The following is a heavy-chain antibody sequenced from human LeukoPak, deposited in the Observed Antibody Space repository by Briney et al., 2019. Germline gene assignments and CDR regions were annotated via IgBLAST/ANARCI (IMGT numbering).Heavy chain of an antibody. Sequence: GGSLRLSCAASGFTVSSNYMSWVRQAPGKGLEWVSVIYSGGSTYYADSVKGRFTISRDNSKNTLYLQMNSLRAEDTAVYYCARGESQYSSGWYLLPWGQGTLVTVSS. D-gene: IGHD6-19*01. V-gene: IGHV3-66*01. CDR2: IYSGGST. CDR1: GFTVSSNY. J-gene: IGHJ5*02. CDR3: ARGESQYSSGWYLLP.